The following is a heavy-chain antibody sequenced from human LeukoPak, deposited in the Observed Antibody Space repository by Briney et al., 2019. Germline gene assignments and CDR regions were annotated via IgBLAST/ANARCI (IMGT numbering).Heavy chain of an antibody. V-gene: IGHV3-21*04. CDR3: AKEPKSDYGDYPD. Sequence: TGGSLRLSCAASGFTFSSYSMNWVRQAPGKGLEWVSSISSSSSYIYYADSVKGRFTISRDNAKNSLYLQMNSLRAEDTALYYCAKEPKSDYGDYPDWGQGTLVTVSS. CDR1: GFTFSSYS. J-gene: IGHJ4*02. D-gene: IGHD4-17*01. CDR2: ISSSSSYI.